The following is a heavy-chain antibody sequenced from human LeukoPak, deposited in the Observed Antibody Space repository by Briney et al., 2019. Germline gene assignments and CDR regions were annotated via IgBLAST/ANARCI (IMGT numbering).Heavy chain of an antibody. CDR3: ACGTPTGTYYFDY. V-gene: IGHV3-23*01. J-gene: IGHJ4*02. Sequence: GGSLRLSCAASGFTFSNYCMSWVRQAPGKGLEWVATISRSEDYTYYADSMKGRFTISRDNSKNTLYLQMNSLRGEDTAVYYCACGTPTGTYYFDYWRQGTLVTVSS. CDR2: ISRSEDYT. CDR1: GFTFSNYC. D-gene: IGHD1-14*01.